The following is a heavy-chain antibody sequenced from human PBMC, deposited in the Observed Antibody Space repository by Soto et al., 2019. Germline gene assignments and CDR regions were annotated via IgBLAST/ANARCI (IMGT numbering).Heavy chain of an antibody. V-gene: IGHV1-18*04. CDR3: ARDPAGVGMVYAIGYYYYGMDV. CDR2: ISAYNGNT. Sequence: ASVKVSCKASGYTFTSYGISWVRQAPGQGLEWMGWISAYNGNTNYAQKLQGRVTMTTDTSTSTAYMELRSLRSDDTAVYYCARDPAGVGMVYAIGYYYYGMDVWGQGXTVTVYS. D-gene: IGHD2-8*01. J-gene: IGHJ6*02. CDR1: GYTFTSYG.